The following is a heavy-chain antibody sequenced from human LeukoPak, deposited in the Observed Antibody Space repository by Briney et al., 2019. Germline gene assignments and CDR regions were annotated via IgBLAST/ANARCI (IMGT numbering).Heavy chain of an antibody. CDR1: GGSISSYY. J-gene: IGHJ6*03. V-gene: IGHV4-59*01. Sequence: SETLSLACTVSGGSISSYYRSWIRQPPGKGLEWIGYIYYSGSTNYNPSLKSRVTISVDTSKNQFSLQLSSLTAADTAVYYCARGHDYGDLYYYYMDVWGKGTTVTVSS. CDR3: ARGHDYGDLYYYYMDV. CDR2: IYYSGST. D-gene: IGHD4-17*01.